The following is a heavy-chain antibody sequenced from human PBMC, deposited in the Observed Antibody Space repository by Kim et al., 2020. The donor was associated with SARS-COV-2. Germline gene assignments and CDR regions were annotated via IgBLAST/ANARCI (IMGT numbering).Heavy chain of an antibody. CDR3: ARERYFDWFFGGGYYYGMDV. Sequence: GGSLRLSCAASGFTFSSYAMHWVRQAPGKGLEWVAVISYDGSNKYYADSVKGRFTISRDNSKNTLYLQMNSLRAEDTALYYCARERYFDWFFGGGYYYGMDVWGQGTTVTVSS. D-gene: IGHD3-9*01. J-gene: IGHJ6*02. V-gene: IGHV3-30-3*01. CDR2: ISYDGSNK. CDR1: GFTFSSYA.